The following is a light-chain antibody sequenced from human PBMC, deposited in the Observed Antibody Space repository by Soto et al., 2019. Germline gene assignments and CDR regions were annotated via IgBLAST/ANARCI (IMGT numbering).Light chain of an antibody. V-gene: IGLV1-44*01. CDR1: SSNIGSNT. Sequence: QSVLTQPPSASGTPGQRVTISCSGGSSNIGSNTVNWYQHLPGTAPKLLIYSNNQRPSGVPDRFSGSMSGTSASLAISGLQSEDEADYYCAAWDDSLNGPVFGGGTELTVL. J-gene: IGLJ2*01. CDR3: AAWDDSLNGPV. CDR2: SNN.